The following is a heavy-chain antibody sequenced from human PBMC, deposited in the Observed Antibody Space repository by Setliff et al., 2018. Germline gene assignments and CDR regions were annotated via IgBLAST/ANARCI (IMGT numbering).Heavy chain of an antibody. V-gene: IGHV1-18*01. CDR3: ARAPRFEWMLPTFDY. Sequence: GASVKVSCKAADYTFLSSCISWVRQAPGQGLEWMGWISAYTGKTDYAQNFQGRVTMTTDTSTSTGYMELRSLRYDDTAVYYCARAPRFEWMLPTFDYWGQGTPVTVSS. CDR1: DYTFLSSC. J-gene: IGHJ4*02. CDR2: ISAYTGKT. D-gene: IGHD2-8*01.